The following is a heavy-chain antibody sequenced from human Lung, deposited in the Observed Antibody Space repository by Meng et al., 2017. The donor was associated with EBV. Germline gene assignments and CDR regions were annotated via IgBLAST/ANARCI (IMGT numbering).Heavy chain of an antibody. V-gene: IGHV4-31*03. CDR1: GCSISSSGYY. Sequence: VQLQVPEPGLVKPSHTRSLTCTVSGCSISSSGYYWSCIRQHPGKGLEGIGYTNYSGRTNYHPPLKSRGTISAETSKNQLSFKLRTVTAAAAAVDYCGRIYRGGWYLWGRGTLVTVSS. D-gene: IGHD6-19*01. J-gene: IGHJ4*02. CDR3: GRIYRGGWYL. CDR2: TNYSGRT.